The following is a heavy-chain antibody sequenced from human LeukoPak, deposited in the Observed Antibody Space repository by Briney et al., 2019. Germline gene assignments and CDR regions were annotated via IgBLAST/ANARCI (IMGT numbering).Heavy chain of an antibody. CDR3: ARHNSDLDAFDI. CDR1: GGSISSYY. Sequence: SETLSLTCTVSGGSISSYYWSWIRQPPGKGLEWIGYIYYSGSTNYNPSLKSLVTISVDTSKNQFSLKLSSVTAADTAVYYCARHNSDLDAFDIWGQGTMVTVSS. J-gene: IGHJ3*02. CDR2: IYYSGST. V-gene: IGHV4-59*08. D-gene: IGHD6-13*01.